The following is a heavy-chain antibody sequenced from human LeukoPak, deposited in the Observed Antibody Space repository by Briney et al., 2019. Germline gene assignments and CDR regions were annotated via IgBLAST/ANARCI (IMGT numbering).Heavy chain of an antibody. CDR1: GGSISSSSYY. V-gene: IGHV4-39*07. J-gene: IGHJ4*02. CDR2: IYYSGST. CDR3: ARDEEDSGSYSY. Sequence: SETLSLTCTVSGGSISSSSYYWGWIRQPPGKGLEWIGSIYYSGSTYYNPSLKSRVTISIDTSKNQFSLKLSSVTAADTAVYYCARDEEDSGSYSYWGQGTLVTVSS. D-gene: IGHD1-26*01.